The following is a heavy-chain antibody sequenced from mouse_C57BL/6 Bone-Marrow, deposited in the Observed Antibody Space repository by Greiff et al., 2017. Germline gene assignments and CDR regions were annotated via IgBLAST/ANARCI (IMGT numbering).Heavy chain of an antibody. CDR1: GYSFTGYF. CDR3: ARRGDYGNYEAWFAY. Sequence: VQLQQSGPELVKPGDSVKISCKASGYSFTGYFMNWVMQSHGKSLEWIGRINPYNGDTFYNQKFKGKATLTVDKSSSTAHMELRSLTSEDSAVYYCARRGDYGNYEAWFAYWGQGTLVTVSA. D-gene: IGHD2-1*01. V-gene: IGHV1-20*01. J-gene: IGHJ3*01. CDR2: INPYNGDT.